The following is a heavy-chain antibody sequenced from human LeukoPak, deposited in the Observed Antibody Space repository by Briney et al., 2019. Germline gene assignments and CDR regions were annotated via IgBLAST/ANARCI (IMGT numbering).Heavy chain of an antibody. CDR2: IYYSGST. V-gene: IGHV4-30-4*08. CDR3: AGIPQPYCSGGSYYYYYMDV. CDR1: GGSISSGDYY. D-gene: IGHD2-15*01. J-gene: IGHJ6*03. Sequence: PSETLSLTCTVSGGSISSGDYYWSWIRQPPGKGLEWIGYIYYSGSTYYNPSLKSRVTISVDTSKNQFSLKLSSVTAADTAVYYCAGIPQPYCSGGSYYYYYMDVWGKGTTVTVSS.